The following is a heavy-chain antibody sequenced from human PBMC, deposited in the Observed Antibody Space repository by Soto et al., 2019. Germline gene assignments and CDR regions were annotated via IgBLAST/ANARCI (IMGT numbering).Heavy chain of an antibody. Sequence: QVQLVQSGAEVKQPGASVRVSCKASGDTHTIYFIHWLRQAPGQGLEWMGWINSVSGGANYAPRFQGRVAMTRDRSSATAFMELSRVRSDDTAVYYCARGGSYYAHWGQGTLVTVSS. J-gene: IGHJ4*02. CDR3: ARGGSYYAH. CDR2: INSVSGGA. D-gene: IGHD1-26*01. CDR1: GDTHTIYF. V-gene: IGHV1-2*02.